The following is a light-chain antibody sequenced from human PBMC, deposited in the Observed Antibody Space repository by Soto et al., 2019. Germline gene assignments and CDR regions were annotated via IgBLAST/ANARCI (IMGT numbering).Light chain of an antibody. V-gene: IGKV3-20*01. J-gene: IGKJ5*01. Sequence: IVLTLSPGILSLSTGERATLSCRANDILSSGFLAWYQQRRGQAPRLLIYGASTRATGIPDRFSGGGSETDFILTISRVEPEDFAMYYCQHYENSPITFGPGTRLEI. CDR3: QHYENSPIT. CDR2: GAS. CDR1: DILSSGF.